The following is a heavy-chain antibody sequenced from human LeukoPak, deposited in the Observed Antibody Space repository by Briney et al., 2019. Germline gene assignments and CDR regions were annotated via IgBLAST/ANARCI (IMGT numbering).Heavy chain of an antibody. J-gene: IGHJ4*02. D-gene: IGHD5-24*01. V-gene: IGHV3-74*01. CDR3: AMLAKMATIDDFDY. CDR2: ISSDASST. Sequence: GGSLRLSCAASGFSFSSYWMHWVRQAPGKGLVWVSRISSDASSTNYADSVKGRFTISRDNAKNTLYLQMNSLRAEDRAVYYCAMLAKMATIDDFDYWGQGTLVTVSS. CDR1: GFSFSSYW.